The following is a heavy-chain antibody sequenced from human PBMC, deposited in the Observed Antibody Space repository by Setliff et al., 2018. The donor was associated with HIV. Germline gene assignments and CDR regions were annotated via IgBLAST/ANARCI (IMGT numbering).Heavy chain of an antibody. CDR3: AKGCGMLLCPRWFDP. CDR1: GFTFSSYA. CDR2: ISGSGGST. Sequence: PGESLKISCAASGFTFSSYAMSWVRQAPGKGLEWVSAISGSGGSTYYADSVKGRFTISRDNSKNTLYLQMNSLRAEDTAVYYCAKGCGMLLCPRWFDPWGQGTLVTVSS. V-gene: IGHV3-23*01. D-gene: IGHD3-10*01. J-gene: IGHJ5*02.